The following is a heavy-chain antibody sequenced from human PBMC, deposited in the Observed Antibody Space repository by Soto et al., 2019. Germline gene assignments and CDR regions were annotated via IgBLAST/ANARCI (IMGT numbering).Heavy chain of an antibody. CDR3: ARSARVAMVRGVDSYYFDY. V-gene: IGHV4-61*01. CDR2: IYYSGST. Sequence: SETLSLTCTVSGGSVSSGSYYWSWIRQPPGKGLEWIGYIYYSGSTNYNPSLKSRVTISVDTSKNQFSLKLSSVTAADTAVYYCARSARVAMVRGVDSYYFDYWGQGTLVTVSS. J-gene: IGHJ4*02. CDR1: GGSVSSGSYY. D-gene: IGHD3-10*01.